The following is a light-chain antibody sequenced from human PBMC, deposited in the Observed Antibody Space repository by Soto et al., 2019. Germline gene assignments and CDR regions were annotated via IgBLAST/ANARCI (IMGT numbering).Light chain of an antibody. J-gene: IGKJ2*01. Sequence: DIQMSQSPSSLSASVGDSDTITCRASETIIDYLNWYQQQPGEAPKILIFSASSLHSGVQSRFRGRGSGTHFILTISSIQPADFATYFCQQSFSAPRTFGQGTKLQAK. CDR3: QQSFSAPRT. CDR1: ETIIDY. CDR2: SAS. V-gene: IGKV1-39*01.